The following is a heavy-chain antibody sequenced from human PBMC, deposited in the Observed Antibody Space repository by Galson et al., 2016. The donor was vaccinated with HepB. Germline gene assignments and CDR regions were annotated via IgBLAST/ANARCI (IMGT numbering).Heavy chain of an antibody. J-gene: IGHJ5*02. CDR1: GDSVSSNSAT. Sequence: CAISGDSVSSNSATWNWIRQSPSRGLEWLGRTYYRSKWYNDYALSVKSRVTMSVDTSKNQFSLKLNSVTAADTAVYYCARQIVVVVAATRGVDWFDPWGQGTLVTVSS. CDR3: ARQIVVVVAATRGVDWFDP. V-gene: IGHV6-1*01. CDR2: TYYRSKWYN. D-gene: IGHD2-15*01.